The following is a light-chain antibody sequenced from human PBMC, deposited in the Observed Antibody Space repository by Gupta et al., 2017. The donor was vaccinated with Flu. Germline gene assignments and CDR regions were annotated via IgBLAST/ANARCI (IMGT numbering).Light chain of an antibody. V-gene: IGKV1-39*01. J-gene: IGKJ2*04. CDR1: QNIDNY. CDR2: AAS. CDR3: QQCYGTPWS. Sequence: DVQMTQSPSSLSASVGDRVTITCRASQNIDNYLNWYQQHPGKAPKLLIFAASILQSGVPSKFSGSGSGADFTLTINSLQPEDFATYYCQQCYGTPWSFGQWTKLEI.